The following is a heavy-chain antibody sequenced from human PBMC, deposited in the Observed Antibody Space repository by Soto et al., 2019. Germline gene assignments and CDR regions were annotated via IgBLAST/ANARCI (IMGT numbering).Heavy chain of an antibody. V-gene: IGHV3-53*01. D-gene: IGHD3-3*01. Sequence: LRLSCVASGLTVSNNYINWVRQAPGKGLEWVSVIHTNDNTFYAASVKGRFIISRDTSRNTLYLQMNSLRAEDTAVYYCARDKLSGYGAFDIWGQGTMVTVS. CDR1: GLTVSNNY. CDR3: ARDKLSGYGAFDI. J-gene: IGHJ3*02. CDR2: IHTNDNT.